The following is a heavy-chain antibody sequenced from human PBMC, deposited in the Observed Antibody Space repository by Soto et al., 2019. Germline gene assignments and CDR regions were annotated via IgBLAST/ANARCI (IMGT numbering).Heavy chain of an antibody. CDR2: ISGSGGST. CDR1: GFTFSSYA. D-gene: IGHD3-3*01. Sequence: EVQLLESGGGLVQPGGSLRLSCAASGFTFSSYAMSWVRQAPGKGLEWVSAISGSGGSTYYADSVKGRFTISRDNSKNTLYLQINSLRDEETAVYYCAKDQPTPSIYDSWSGYLNWFDPWGKGSLVNVSS. CDR3: AKDQPTPSIYDSWSGYLNWFDP. V-gene: IGHV3-23*01. J-gene: IGHJ5*02.